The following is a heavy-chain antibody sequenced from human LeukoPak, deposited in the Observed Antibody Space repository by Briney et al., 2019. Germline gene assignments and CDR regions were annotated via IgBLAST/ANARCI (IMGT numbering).Heavy chain of an antibody. V-gene: IGHV1-2*02. CDR3: ARMGADIVVVPAAIPRTWFDP. D-gene: IGHD2-2*02. J-gene: IGHJ5*02. CDR2: INPDSGGT. Sequence: ASVKVSCKASGYTFTGYYMHWVRQAPGQGLEWMGWINPDSGGTIYAQNFQSRVTMTRDTSISTAYMELSSLRSDDTAVYYCARMGADIVVVPAAIPRTWFDPWGQGTLVTVSS. CDR1: GYTFTGYY.